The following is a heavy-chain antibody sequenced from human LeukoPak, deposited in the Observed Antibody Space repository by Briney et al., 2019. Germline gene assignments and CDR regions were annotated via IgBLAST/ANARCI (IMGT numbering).Heavy chain of an antibody. D-gene: IGHD6-13*01. CDR2: MDPKSGNT. CDR3: ARSIGSSSSP. Sequence: ASVKVSCKASGYTFTTYDINWVRQATGQGLEWMGWMDPKSGNTAYAQNFQGRVTITRNTPITTAYMELTSLTSEDTAIYYCARSIGSSSSPWGQGTLVSVSS. V-gene: IGHV1-8*03. CDR1: GYTFTTYD. J-gene: IGHJ5*02.